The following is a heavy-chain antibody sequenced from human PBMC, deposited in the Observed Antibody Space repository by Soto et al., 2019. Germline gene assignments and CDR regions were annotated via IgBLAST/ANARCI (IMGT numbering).Heavy chain of an antibody. D-gene: IGHD5-12*01. CDR2: INPNSGDT. CDR3: AREAGYSGYDSSPEFEY. Sequence: ASVKVCCKAARYTLSGYYIHWVRQAPGKGLEWMGWINPNSGDTNYAQKFQDWVTMTRDTSITTAYMELRRLRSDDTAVYYCAREAGYSGYDSSPEFEYWGQGTLVTVSS. J-gene: IGHJ4*02. CDR1: RYTLSGYY. V-gene: IGHV1-2*04.